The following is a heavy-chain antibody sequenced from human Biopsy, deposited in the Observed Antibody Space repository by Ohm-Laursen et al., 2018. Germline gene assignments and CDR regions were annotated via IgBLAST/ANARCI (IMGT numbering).Heavy chain of an antibody. Sequence: SLRLSCAASGFTFENYAMNWVRQAPGKGLEWVSGISWNSGSVVYADSVKGRFTISRDNAKNSLYLQMHSLRAEDTAFYYCARGPGKLWSGYYTWGQGSLVSVSS. CDR1: GFTFENYA. V-gene: IGHV3-9*01. J-gene: IGHJ5*02. D-gene: IGHD3-3*01. CDR3: ARGPGKLWSGYYT. CDR2: ISWNSGSV.